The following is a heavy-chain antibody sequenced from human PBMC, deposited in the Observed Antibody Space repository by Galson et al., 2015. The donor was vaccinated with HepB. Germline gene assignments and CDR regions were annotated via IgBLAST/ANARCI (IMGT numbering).Heavy chain of an antibody. CDR1: GYTFTGYY. CDR3: ARGDVVVPAAIHYYYYGMDV. Sequence: SVKVSCKASGYTFTGYYMHWVRQAPGQGLEWMGWINPNNGCPNCAQKFQGRVTMTRDPSISTAYMELSRLRSDDTAVYYCARGDVVVPAAIHYYYYGMDVWGQGTTVTVSS. J-gene: IGHJ6*02. V-gene: IGHV1-2*02. CDR2: INPNNGCP. D-gene: IGHD2-2*01.